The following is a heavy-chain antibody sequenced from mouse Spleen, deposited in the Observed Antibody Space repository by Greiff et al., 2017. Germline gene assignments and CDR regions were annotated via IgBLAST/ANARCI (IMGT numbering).Heavy chain of an antibody. CDR3: ARGDYYWYFDV. V-gene: IGHV1-64*01. CDR2: IHPNSGST. Sequence: QVQLKQPGAELVKPGASVKLSCKASGYTFTSYWMHWVKQRPGQGLEWIGMIHPNSGSTNYNEKFKSKATLTVDKSSSTAYMQLSSLTSEDSAVYCCARGDYYWYFDVWGTGTTVTVSS. J-gene: IGHJ1*03. CDR1: GYTFTSYW. D-gene: IGHD2-4*01.